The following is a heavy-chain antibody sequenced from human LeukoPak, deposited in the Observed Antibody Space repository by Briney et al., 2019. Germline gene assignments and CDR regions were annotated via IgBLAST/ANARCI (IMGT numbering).Heavy chain of an antibody. D-gene: IGHD3-16*02. J-gene: IGHJ4*02. Sequence: GGSLRLSCAASGFTFSSYGMHWVRQAQGEGLEWVSAISGSGGSTYYADSVKGRFTISRDNSKNTLYLQMNSLRAEDTAVYYCAKAGIVLIGYFDYWGQGTLVTVSS. V-gene: IGHV3-23*01. CDR1: GFTFSSYG. CDR3: AKAGIVLIGYFDY. CDR2: ISGSGGST.